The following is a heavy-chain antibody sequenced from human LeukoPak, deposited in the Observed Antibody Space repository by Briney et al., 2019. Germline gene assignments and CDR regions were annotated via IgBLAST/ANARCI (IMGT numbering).Heavy chain of an antibody. J-gene: IGHJ1*01. D-gene: IGHD6-19*01. CDR3: AKFGVAVAGLGYFQH. V-gene: IGHV3-23*01. Sequence: GGSLRLSCAASGFTFSSYAMSWVRQAPGEGLEWVSAISGSGGSTYYADSVKGRFTISRDNSKNTLYLQMNSLRAEDTAVYYCAKFGVAVAGLGYFQHWGQGTLVTVSS. CDR2: ISGSGGST. CDR1: GFTFSSYA.